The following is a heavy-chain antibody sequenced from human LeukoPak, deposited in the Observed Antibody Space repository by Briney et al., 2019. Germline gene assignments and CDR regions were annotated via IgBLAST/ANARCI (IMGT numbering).Heavy chain of an antibody. D-gene: IGHD5-12*01. V-gene: IGHV1-69*06. CDR2: IIPIFGTA. CDR1: GGTFSNYA. CDR3: ARTKSGYPIRYYFDY. J-gene: IGHJ4*02. Sequence: ASVKVSCKASGGTFSNYAISWVRQAPGQGLEWMGGIIPIFGTANYAQKFQGRVTITADKSTSTANMELNSLRSGDTAVYYCARTKSGYPIRYYFDYWGQGTLVTVSS.